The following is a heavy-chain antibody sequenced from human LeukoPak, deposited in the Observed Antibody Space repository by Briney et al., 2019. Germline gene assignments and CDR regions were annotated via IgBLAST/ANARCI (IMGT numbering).Heavy chain of an antibody. J-gene: IGHJ3*02. CDR2: IGAGGVNT. CDR3: ARLYDNSAYGAFDI. Sequence: QSGGSLRLSCAASGFTFSNFVMNWVRQAPGKGLQWVSTIGAGGVNTFYADSVKGRFTISRDNSQNTLYLQMDSLRAEDTAVYYCARLYDNSAYGAFDIWGQGTMVTVSS. CDR1: GFTFSNFV. V-gene: IGHV3-23*01. D-gene: IGHD3-22*01.